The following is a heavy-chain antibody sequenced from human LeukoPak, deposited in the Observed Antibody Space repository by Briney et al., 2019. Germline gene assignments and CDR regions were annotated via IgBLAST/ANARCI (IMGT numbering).Heavy chain of an antibody. Sequence: PSETLSLTCTVSGGSISSGSYYWSWIRQPAGKGLEWIGRIYTSGSTNYNPSLKSRVTISVDTSKNQFSLKLSSVTAADTAVYYCARATPTYYDFWSGPYYFDYWGQGTLVTVSS. J-gene: IGHJ4*02. CDR3: ARATPTYYDFWSGPYYFDY. CDR1: GGSISSGSYY. CDR2: IYTSGST. V-gene: IGHV4-61*02. D-gene: IGHD3-3*01.